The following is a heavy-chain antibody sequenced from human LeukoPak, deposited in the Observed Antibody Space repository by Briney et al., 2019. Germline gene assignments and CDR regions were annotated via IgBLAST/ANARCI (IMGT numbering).Heavy chain of an antibody. CDR1: GFTFSDYY. V-gene: IGHV3-11*01. D-gene: IGHD4-17*01. Sequence: NTGGSLRLSSAASGFTFSDYYMSWIRQAPGKGLEWVSYISSSGSTIYYADSVKGRFTISRDNAKNSLYLQMNSLRAEDTAVYYCASSTTVTTVGAFDIWGQGTMVTVSS. CDR2: ISSSGSTI. CDR3: ASSTTVTTVGAFDI. J-gene: IGHJ3*02.